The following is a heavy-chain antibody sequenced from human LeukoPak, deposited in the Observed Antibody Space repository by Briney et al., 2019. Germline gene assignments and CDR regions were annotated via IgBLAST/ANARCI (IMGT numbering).Heavy chain of an antibody. CDR1: GFTFSSYG. D-gene: IGHD3-22*01. V-gene: IGHV3-30*02. Sequence: HPGGSLRLSCAASGFTFSSYGMHWVRQAPGKGLEWVAFIRYDGSNKYYADSVKGRFTISRDNSKKTLYLQMNSLRAEDTAVYYCAKEFYFHYYDSSGYYDKQVFGYWGQGTLVTVSS. J-gene: IGHJ4*02. CDR2: IRYDGSNK. CDR3: AKEFYFHYYDSSGYYDKQVFGY.